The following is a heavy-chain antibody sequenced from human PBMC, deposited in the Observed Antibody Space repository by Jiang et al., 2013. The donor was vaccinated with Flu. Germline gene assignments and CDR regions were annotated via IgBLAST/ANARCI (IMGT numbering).Heavy chain of an antibody. V-gene: IGHV2-5*01. Sequence: TQTLTLTCSLSGFSLDTIGLGVGWLRQPPGKALEWLALIYWNGGTRYSPSLQSRLAITKDTSKNEVVLTMTDMDTVDTGTYFCSRLSTVITPISFDYWGRGTLVIVSS. J-gene: IGHJ4*02. CDR2: IYWNGGT. CDR1: GFSLDTIGLG. CDR3: SRLSTVITPISFDY. D-gene: IGHD3-22*01.